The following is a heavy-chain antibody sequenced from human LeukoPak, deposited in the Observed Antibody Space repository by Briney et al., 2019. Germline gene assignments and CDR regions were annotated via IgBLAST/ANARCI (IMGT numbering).Heavy chain of an antibody. Sequence: GGSLRLSCAASRFMFDGYAMSWVRQVPGEGLEWVSAVTGPGDTTYYADSVKGRFFMSREDSKTTVYLQMNSLRAEDTAIYYCAKGAEIDLWGQGTLVTVSS. CDR3: AKGAEIDL. CDR2: VTGPGDTT. D-gene: IGHD3-16*01. V-gene: IGHV3-23*01. J-gene: IGHJ5*02. CDR1: RFMFDGYA.